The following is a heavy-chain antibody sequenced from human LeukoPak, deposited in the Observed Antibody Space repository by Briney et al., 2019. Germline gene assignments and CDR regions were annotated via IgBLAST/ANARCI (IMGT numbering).Heavy chain of an antibody. Sequence: GGSLRLSCAASGFTLSSYAMSWVRQAPGKGLEWVSAISGSGGSTYYADSVKGRFTISRDNLKNTLHLQMNSLRDEDTAVYYCPRGSSGPDYWGEGTLVTVSS. V-gene: IGHV3-23*01. J-gene: IGHJ4*02. D-gene: IGHD6-19*01. CDR3: PRGSSGPDY. CDR1: GFTLSSYA. CDR2: ISGSGGST.